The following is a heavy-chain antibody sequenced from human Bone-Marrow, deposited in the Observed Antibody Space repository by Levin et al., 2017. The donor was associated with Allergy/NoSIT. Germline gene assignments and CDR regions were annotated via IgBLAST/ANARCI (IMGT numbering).Heavy chain of an antibody. D-gene: IGHD7-27*01. V-gene: IGHV3-53*01. J-gene: IGHJ5*02. CDR3: AIHNWGRLS. CDR2: IYSGGAT. Sequence: GESLKISCTASGFTVSSNLVSWLRQAPGKGLEWISLIYSGGATSYAASVKGRFTLSRDQSKNSLYLQMNKLRVEDTAVYYCAIHNWGRLSWGPGTPVTVSS. CDR1: GFTVSSNL.